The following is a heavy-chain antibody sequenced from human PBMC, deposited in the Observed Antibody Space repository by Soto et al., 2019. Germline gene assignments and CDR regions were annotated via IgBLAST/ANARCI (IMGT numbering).Heavy chain of an antibody. Sequence: SETLSLTCTVSGGSISSGGYYWSWIRQHPGKGLEWIGYIYYSGSTYYNPSLKSRVTISVDTSKNQFSLKLSSVTAADTAVYYCARSETLTMVRGVSYYYYGMDVWGQGTTVTVSS. J-gene: IGHJ6*02. CDR1: GGSISSGGYY. V-gene: IGHV4-31*03. CDR3: ARSETLTMVRGVSYYYYGMDV. CDR2: IYYSGST. D-gene: IGHD3-10*01.